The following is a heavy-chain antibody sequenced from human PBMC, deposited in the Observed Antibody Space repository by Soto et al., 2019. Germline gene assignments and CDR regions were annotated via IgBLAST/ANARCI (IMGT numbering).Heavy chain of an antibody. CDR1: EGTFNSYA. D-gene: IGHD6-13*01. J-gene: IGHJ4*02. V-gene: IGHV1-69*01. CDR3: SSGASRWYPYFFDS. Sequence: QAQVVQSGAEVRKPGSSVKLSCKASEGTFNSYAIAWVRQAPGQGLEWMGGIIPYYNTLNYAQKFQDRVTVTADDATNTVYMELSSLRSDDTAVYFCSSGASRWYPYFFDSWAQGTLVTVSS. CDR2: IIPYYNTL.